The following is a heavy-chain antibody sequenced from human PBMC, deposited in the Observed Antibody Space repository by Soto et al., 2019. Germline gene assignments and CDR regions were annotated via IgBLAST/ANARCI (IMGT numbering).Heavy chain of an antibody. Sequence: GGSLRLSCAASGFTFSSYAMIWVRQAPGKGLEWVSAISGSGGSTYYADSVKGRSTISRDNSKNTLYLQMNSLRAEDTAVYYCAKDRSSGYNRGAFDIWGQGTMVTVSS. D-gene: IGHD3-22*01. CDR3: AKDRSSGYNRGAFDI. CDR1: GFTFSSYA. V-gene: IGHV3-23*01. CDR2: ISGSGGST. J-gene: IGHJ3*02.